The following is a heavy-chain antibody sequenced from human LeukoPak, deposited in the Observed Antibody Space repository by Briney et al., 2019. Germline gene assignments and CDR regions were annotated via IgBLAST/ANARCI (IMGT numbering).Heavy chain of an antibody. CDR1: GFTFSAYD. Sequence: GGSLRLSCTASGFTFSAYDMMWVRQAPGKGPEGVSDIRGGGGSAFYADSVKGRFTISRDNSKYTLFLQMNSLRAEDTAVYYCARDPNGDYIGAFDMWGPGTMVTVSS. CDR2: IRGGGGSA. CDR3: ARDPNGDYIGAFDM. J-gene: IGHJ3*02. D-gene: IGHD4-17*01. V-gene: IGHV3-23*01.